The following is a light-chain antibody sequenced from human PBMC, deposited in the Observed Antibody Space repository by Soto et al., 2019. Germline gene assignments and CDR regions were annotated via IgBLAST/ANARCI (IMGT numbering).Light chain of an antibody. V-gene: IGLV2-23*01. CDR3: CSYAGSSTCV. CDR1: SSDVGSYNL. J-gene: IGLJ1*01. Sequence: QSVLTQPASVSGSPGQSITISCTGTSSDVGSYNLVSWYQQHPGKAPKLMIHEGSKRPSGVSNRFSGSKSGNTASLTISGLQAEDEADYYCCSYAGSSTCVFGTANKVTV. CDR2: EGS.